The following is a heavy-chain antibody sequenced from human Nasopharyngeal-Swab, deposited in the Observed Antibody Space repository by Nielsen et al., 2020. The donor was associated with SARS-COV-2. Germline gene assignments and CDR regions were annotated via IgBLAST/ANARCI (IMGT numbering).Heavy chain of an antibody. Sequence: ASVKVSCKACGYTFTSYYMHWVRQAPGQGLEGMGIINPSGGSTTYAQKFQGRVIMTRDTSTSTVYMELSSLRSEDTAVYYCARDSSTYYYDSSGYFDYWGQGTLVTVSS. D-gene: IGHD3-22*01. CDR1: GYTFTSYY. CDR2: INPSGGST. V-gene: IGHV1-46*01. CDR3: ARDSSTYYYDSSGYFDY. J-gene: IGHJ4*02.